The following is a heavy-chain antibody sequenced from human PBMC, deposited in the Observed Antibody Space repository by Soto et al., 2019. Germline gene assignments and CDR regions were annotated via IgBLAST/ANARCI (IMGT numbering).Heavy chain of an antibody. CDR1: GFTVSSNY. D-gene: IGHD4-17*01. J-gene: IGHJ3*02. V-gene: IGHV3-66*01. CDR3: ATQDYGDCFDAFDI. CDR2: IYSGGST. Sequence: GGSLRLSCAASGFTVSSNYMSWVRQAPGKGLEWVSVIYSGGSTYYADSVKGRFTISRDNSKNTLYLQMNSLRAEDTAVYYCATQDYGDCFDAFDIWGQGTMVTVSS.